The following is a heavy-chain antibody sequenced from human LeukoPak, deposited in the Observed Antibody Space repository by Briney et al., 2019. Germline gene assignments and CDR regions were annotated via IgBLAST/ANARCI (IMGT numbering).Heavy chain of an antibody. CDR2: INTESTSI. J-gene: IGHJ4*02. CDR1: GFTFTSYW. Sequence: GSLRTFWATSGFTFTSYWVFWGRPSPGKGLVLVSRINTESTSINYADSVKGRFTISRDNAKSTLYLQLNSLRVEDTAVYYCTRRHSYGYFFDSWGQGTLVTVSS. D-gene: IGHD3-16*01. V-gene: IGHV3-74*01. CDR3: TRRHSYGYFFDS.